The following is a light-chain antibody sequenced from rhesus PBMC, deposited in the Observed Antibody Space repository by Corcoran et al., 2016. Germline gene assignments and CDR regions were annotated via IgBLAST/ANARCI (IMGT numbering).Light chain of an antibody. CDR2: ASS. V-gene: IGKV1-43*02. CDR1: QCISPY. J-gene: IGKJ2*01. Sequence: DIQMTQSPSSLSASVGDRVTITCRASQCISPYLNWYQQKPGKAPKRLIYASSSLECGVQSRFIGRGSGTDFTLTISSLQPEDFATYYCLQYNSDPYSFGQGTKVEIK. CDR3: LQYNSDPYS.